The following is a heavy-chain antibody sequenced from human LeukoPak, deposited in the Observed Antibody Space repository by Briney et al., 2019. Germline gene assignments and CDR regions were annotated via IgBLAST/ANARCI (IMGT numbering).Heavy chain of an antibody. Sequence: SETLSLTCTVSGGSISGYYWSWIRQPPGKGLEWIGYIYYSGSTYYNPSLKSRVTISVDTSKNQFSLKLSSVTAADTAVYYCARAPYSSSWYVDYWGQGTLVTVSS. CDR1: GGSISGYY. CDR2: IYYSGST. CDR3: ARAPYSSSWYVDY. D-gene: IGHD6-13*01. J-gene: IGHJ4*02. V-gene: IGHV4-30-4*01.